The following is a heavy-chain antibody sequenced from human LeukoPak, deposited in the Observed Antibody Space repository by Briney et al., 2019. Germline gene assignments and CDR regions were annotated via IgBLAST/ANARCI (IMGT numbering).Heavy chain of an antibody. CDR1: GGSISSYY. Sequence: SETLSLTCTVSGGSISSYYWSWIRQPPGKGLEWIGYIYYSGSTNYNPSLKSRVTISVDTSKNQFSLKLSSVTAADTAVYYCARDRPEGSGNYYYYYMDVWGKGTTVTVSS. CDR3: ARDRPEGSGNYYYYYMDV. V-gene: IGHV4-59*01. D-gene: IGHD3-10*01. CDR2: IYYSGST. J-gene: IGHJ6*03.